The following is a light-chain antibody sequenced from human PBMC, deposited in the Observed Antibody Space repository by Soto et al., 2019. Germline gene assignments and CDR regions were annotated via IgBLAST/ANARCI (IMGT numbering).Light chain of an antibody. J-gene: IGKJ5*01. V-gene: IGKV3-11*01. Sequence: EVVLTQSPATLSLSPGERATLSCRASQSVSSYLAWYQQNPGQAPRLLIYDASNRATGIPARFSGSGSGTDFTLSISSLEPEDFAIYYCQQRSIWPPITFGQGTRLEIK. CDR3: QQRSIWPPIT. CDR1: QSVSSY. CDR2: DAS.